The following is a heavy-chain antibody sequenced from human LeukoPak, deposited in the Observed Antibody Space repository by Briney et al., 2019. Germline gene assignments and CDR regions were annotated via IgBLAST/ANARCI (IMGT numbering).Heavy chain of an antibody. CDR1: GGTFSSYA. CDR2: IIPIFGTA. V-gene: IGHV1-69*13. CDR3: ARAAYQLLLANYYYYGMDV. Sequence: ASVKVSCTASGGTFSSYAISWVRQAPGQGLEWMGGIIPIFGTANYAQKFQGRVTITADESTSTAYMELSSLRSEDTAVYYCARAAYQLLLANYYYYGMDVWGQGTTVTVSS. D-gene: IGHD2-2*01. J-gene: IGHJ6*02.